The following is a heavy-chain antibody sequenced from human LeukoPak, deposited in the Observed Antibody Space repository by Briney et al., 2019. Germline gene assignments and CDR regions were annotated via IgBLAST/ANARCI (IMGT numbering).Heavy chain of an antibody. CDR2: INHSGST. CDR3: ARGATYYDFWSGYYSKFYFDY. CDR1: GGSFSGYY. D-gene: IGHD3-3*01. Sequence: SETLSPTCAVYGGSFSGYYWSWIRQPPGKGLEWIGEINHSGSTNYNPSLKSRVTISVDTSKNQFSLKLSSVTAADTAVYYCARGATYYDFWSGYYSKFYFDYWGQGTLVTVSS. V-gene: IGHV4-34*01. J-gene: IGHJ4*02.